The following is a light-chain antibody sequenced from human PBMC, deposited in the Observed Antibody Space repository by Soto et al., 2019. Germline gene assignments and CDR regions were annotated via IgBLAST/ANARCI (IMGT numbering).Light chain of an antibody. CDR1: QSVSSY. V-gene: IGKV3-11*01. Sequence: IALTHSPATLSLSPWERATLSCRASQSVSSYLAWYQQKPGQAPRLLIYDASNRATGIPARFSGSGSGTDFTLTISSLEPEDFAVYYCQQRSNWPPTFGQATRLEIK. J-gene: IGKJ5*01. CDR2: DAS. CDR3: QQRSNWPPT.